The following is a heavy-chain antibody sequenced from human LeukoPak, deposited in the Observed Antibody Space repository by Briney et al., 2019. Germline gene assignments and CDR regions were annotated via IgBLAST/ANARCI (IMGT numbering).Heavy chain of an antibody. J-gene: IGHJ5*02. Sequence: GESLKISCKGSGYSFTSYWIGWVRQMPGEGLEWVGIIYPGDSDTRYSPSFQGQVTISADKSISTAYLQWSSLKASDTAMYYCARPGDDCSGGSCYLWFDPWGQGTLVTVSS. V-gene: IGHV5-51*01. D-gene: IGHD2-15*01. CDR2: IYPGDSDT. CDR1: GYSFTSYW. CDR3: ARPGDDCSGGSCYLWFDP.